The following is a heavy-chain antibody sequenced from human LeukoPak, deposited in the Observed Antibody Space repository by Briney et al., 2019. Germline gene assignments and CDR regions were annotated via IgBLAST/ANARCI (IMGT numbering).Heavy chain of an antibody. D-gene: IGHD3-9*01. CDR1: GYMFINDY. Sequence: ASVKVYCKASGYMFINDYIHWVRQAPGQGLEWMGIISPSGGSTSYPQRFQGRVTLTRDTSTSTVYMGLSSLRSEDTAVYYCAKGGPDWADAFDVWGQGTMVTVSS. CDR3: AKGGPDWADAFDV. J-gene: IGHJ3*01. V-gene: IGHV1-46*01. CDR2: ISPSGGST.